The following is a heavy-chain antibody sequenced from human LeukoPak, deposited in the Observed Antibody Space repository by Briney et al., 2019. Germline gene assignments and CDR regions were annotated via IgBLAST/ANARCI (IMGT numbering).Heavy chain of an antibody. V-gene: IGHV3-30*02. Sequence: GGSLRLSCAASGFTFSSYGMHWVRQAPGKGLEWVAFIRYDGSNKYYADSVKGRFTISRDNSKNTLYLQMNSLRAEDTAVYYCAKDLVPAANGLGFDYWGQGTLVTVSS. CDR3: AKDLVPAANGLGFDY. D-gene: IGHD2-2*01. CDR1: GFTFSSYG. CDR2: IRYDGSNK. J-gene: IGHJ4*02.